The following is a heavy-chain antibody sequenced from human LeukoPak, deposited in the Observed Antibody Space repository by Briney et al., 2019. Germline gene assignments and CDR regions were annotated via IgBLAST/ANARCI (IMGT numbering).Heavy chain of an antibody. D-gene: IGHD4-17*01. CDR3: ARGRKGDYKGAFHM. CDR1: GFTFSAYA. Sequence: GGSLRLSCAASGFTFSAYAMMWVRQAPGKGPEWVSAIRGGGGSAFYADSAKGRFTISRDNSKYTLFLQMNSLRAEDTAVYYCARGRKGDYKGAFHMWGPGTMVTVSS. CDR2: IRGGGGSA. V-gene: IGHV3-23*01. J-gene: IGHJ3*02.